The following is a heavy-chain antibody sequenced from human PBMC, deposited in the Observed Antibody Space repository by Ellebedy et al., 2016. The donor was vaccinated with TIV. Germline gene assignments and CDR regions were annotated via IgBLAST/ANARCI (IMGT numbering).Heavy chain of an antibody. Sequence: ASVKVSXXASGYNFTSYYMHWVRQAPGQGLEWMGWINPNSGGTNYAQKFQGWVTMTRDTSISTAYMELSRLRSDDTAVYYCARGMAQQLVLDYWGQGTLVTVSS. V-gene: IGHV1-2*04. CDR2: INPNSGGT. D-gene: IGHD6-13*01. CDR1: GYNFTSYY. J-gene: IGHJ4*02. CDR3: ARGMAQQLVLDY.